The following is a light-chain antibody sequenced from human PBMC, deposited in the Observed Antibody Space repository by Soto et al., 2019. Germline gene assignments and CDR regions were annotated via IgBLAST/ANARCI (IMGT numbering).Light chain of an antibody. CDR3: QQRRGS. V-gene: IGKV3-11*01. CDR2: DAS. J-gene: IGKJ1*01. Sequence: EIVLTQSPATLSLSPGERATLSCRASQSVSSYLAWYQQKPGQAPRLLIYDASKRATGIPVRFSGSGSGTDFTLTISSLEPEDFAVYYCQQRRGSFGQGTKVEIK. CDR1: QSVSSY.